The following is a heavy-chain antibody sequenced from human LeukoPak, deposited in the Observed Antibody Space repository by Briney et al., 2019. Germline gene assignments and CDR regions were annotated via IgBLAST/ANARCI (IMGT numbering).Heavy chain of an antibody. CDR2: INAGNGNT. V-gene: IGHV1-3*01. CDR3: ARDWYYDFWSGFLWYYYYGMDV. CDR1: GYTFTSYA. D-gene: IGHD3-3*01. Sequence: ASVKVSCKASGYTFTSYAMHWVRQAPGQRLEWMGWINAGNGNTKYSQKFQGRVTITRDTSASTAYMELSSLRSEDTAVYYCARDWYYDFWSGFLWYYYYGMDVWGQGTTVTVSS. J-gene: IGHJ6*02.